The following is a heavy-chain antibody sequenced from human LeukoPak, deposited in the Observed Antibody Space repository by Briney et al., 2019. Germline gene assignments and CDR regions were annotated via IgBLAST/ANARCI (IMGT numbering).Heavy chain of an antibody. V-gene: IGHV5-51*01. CDR3: ARLVAAAGYKWFDP. CDR1: GYTFTASW. D-gene: IGHD6-13*01. Sequence: GESLKISCKTSGYTFTASWIGWVRHTPGKGPEWIGLIYPGDSDTTYSPSFEGQVTISADKSISTAYLHWTSLKASDTAIYYCARLVAAAGYKWFDPWGQGTLVTVSS. CDR2: IYPGDSDT. J-gene: IGHJ5*02.